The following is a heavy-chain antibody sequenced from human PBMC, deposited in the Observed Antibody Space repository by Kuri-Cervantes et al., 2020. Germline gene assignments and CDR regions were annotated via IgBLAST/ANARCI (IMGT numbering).Heavy chain of an antibody. Sequence: TLSLTCAVYGGSFSGYYWSWIRQTPGKGLEWIGEINHSGSTNYNPSLKSRVTISVDTSKNQFSLKLSSVTAADTAVYYCARSFYDILTGYSRFDYWGQGTLVTVSS. V-gene: IGHV4-34*01. CDR2: INHSGST. CDR1: GGSFSGYY. D-gene: IGHD3-9*01. J-gene: IGHJ4*02. CDR3: ARSFYDILTGYSRFDY.